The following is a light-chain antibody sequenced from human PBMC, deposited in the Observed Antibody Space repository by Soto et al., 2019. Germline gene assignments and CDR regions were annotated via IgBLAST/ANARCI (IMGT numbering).Light chain of an antibody. CDR1: SSDIAGYNY. Sequence: QSALTQPPSASGSPGQSVTISCTGTSSDIAGYNYVSWYQQHPGKAPKLMIYEVSKRPSGVPDRFSGSKSDNTASLTVSGLQAEDEADYYCSSYAGSNILFGGGTKLTVL. V-gene: IGLV2-8*01. CDR2: EVS. J-gene: IGLJ2*01. CDR3: SSYAGSNIL.